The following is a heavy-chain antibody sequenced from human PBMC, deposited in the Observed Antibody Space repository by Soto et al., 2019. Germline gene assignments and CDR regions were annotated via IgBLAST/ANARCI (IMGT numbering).Heavy chain of an antibody. J-gene: IGHJ5*02. CDR2: IIPIFGTA. Sequence: ASVKVSCKASGGTFSSYAISWVRQAPGQGLEWMGGIIPIFGTANYAQKFQGRVTITADESTSTAYMELSSLRSEDTAVYYCAIVEGDIVATITWFDPWGQGTLVTVS. CDR3: AIVEGDIVATITWFDP. CDR1: GGTFSSYA. D-gene: IGHD5-12*01. V-gene: IGHV1-69*13.